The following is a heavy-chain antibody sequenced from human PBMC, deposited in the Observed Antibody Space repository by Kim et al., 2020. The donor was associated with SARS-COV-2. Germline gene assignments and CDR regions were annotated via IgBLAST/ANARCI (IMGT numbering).Heavy chain of an antibody. CDR2: DK. V-gene: IGHV2-5*01. Sequence: DKRYSPSLKSRLTITKDTSNNQVVLTMTNMDPVDTATYYCAHSIRDAFDIWGQGTMVTVSS. D-gene: IGHD2-21*01. CDR3: AHSIRDAFDI. J-gene: IGHJ3*02.